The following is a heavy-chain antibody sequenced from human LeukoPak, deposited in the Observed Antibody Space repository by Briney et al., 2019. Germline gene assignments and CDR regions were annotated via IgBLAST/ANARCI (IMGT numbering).Heavy chain of an antibody. V-gene: IGHV1-2*04. D-gene: IGHD1-26*01. CDR3: AREVSGSYSSWFDP. CDR1: GYTFTGYY. Sequence: ASVTVSCKASGYTFTGYYMHWVRQAPGQGPEWMGRINPNSGGTNYAQKFQGWVTMTRDTSISTAYMELSRLRSDDTAVYYCAREVSGSYSSWFDPWGQGTLVTVSS. CDR2: INPNSGGT. J-gene: IGHJ5*02.